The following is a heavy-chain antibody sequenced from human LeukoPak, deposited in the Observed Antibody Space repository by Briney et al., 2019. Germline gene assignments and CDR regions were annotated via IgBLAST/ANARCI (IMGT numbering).Heavy chain of an antibody. D-gene: IGHD6-13*01. V-gene: IGHV3-48*03. Sequence: GGSLRLSCAASGFTFSSYEMNWVRQAPGKGLEWVSYISSSGSSIYYADSVKGRFTISRDNAKNSLYPQMNSLRAEDTAVYYCARPPAPITADRYQFDYWGQGTLVTVSS. CDR3: ARPPAPITADRYQFDY. CDR1: GFTFSSYE. CDR2: ISSSGSSI. J-gene: IGHJ4*02.